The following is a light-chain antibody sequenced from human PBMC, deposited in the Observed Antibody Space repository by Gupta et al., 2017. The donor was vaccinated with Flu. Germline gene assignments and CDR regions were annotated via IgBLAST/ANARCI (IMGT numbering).Light chain of an antibody. Sequence: DPVFIQFPDSLAVALGERATINCKSSQSVLYSSNNKNYLAWYQQKPGQPPKLLIYWASTRESGVPDRFSGSGSGTDFTLTISSLQAEDVAVYYCQQYYSTHPLTFGGGTKVEIK. V-gene: IGKV4-1*01. CDR2: WAS. J-gene: IGKJ4*01. CDR1: QSVLYSSNNKNY. CDR3: QQYYSTHPLT.